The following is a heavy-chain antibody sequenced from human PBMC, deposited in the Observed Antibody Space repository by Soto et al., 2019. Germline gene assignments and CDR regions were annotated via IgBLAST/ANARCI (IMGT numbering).Heavy chain of an antibody. D-gene: IGHD3-16*01. CDR3: ARDSLGGGMDV. Sequence: EVHLVESGGGLVKPGGSLRLSCAASGFIFSNYSMNWVRQAPGTGLEWVSAISRTSIYIYYPDSLNGRFTVSRDNAKNSLYLQMNSLRAEDTAVYYCARDSLGGGMDVWAQGTTVTVSS. CDR2: ISRTSIYI. V-gene: IGHV3-21*01. J-gene: IGHJ6*02. CDR1: GFIFSNYS.